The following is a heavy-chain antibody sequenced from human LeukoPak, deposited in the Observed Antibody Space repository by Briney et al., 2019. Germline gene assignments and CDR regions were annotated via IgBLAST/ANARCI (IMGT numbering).Heavy chain of an antibody. Sequence: SQTLPLTCAISGDSVSSNSVAWNWIRQSPSRGLEWLGRTYYRSKWFNDYAVSVKSRVNINPDTSKNQFSLQLNSVAPEDTAVYFCARDNLGIGAPFDYWGQGTLVTVSS. CDR1: GDSVSSNSVA. D-gene: IGHD7-27*01. CDR3: ARDNLGIGAPFDY. V-gene: IGHV6-1*01. CDR2: TYYRSKWFN. J-gene: IGHJ4*02.